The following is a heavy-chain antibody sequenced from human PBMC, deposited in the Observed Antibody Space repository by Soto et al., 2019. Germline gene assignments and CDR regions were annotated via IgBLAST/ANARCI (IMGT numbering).Heavy chain of an antibody. CDR1: GGTFSSYT. CDR2: IIPILGIA. J-gene: IGHJ6*02. V-gene: IGHV1-69*02. Sequence: SVKVSCKASGGTFSSYTISWVRQAPGQGLEWMGRIIPILGIANYAQKFQGRVTITADKSTSTAYMELSSLRSEDTAVYYCARGYYDILTGYYYYYYGMDVWG. CDR3: ARGYYDILTGYYYYYYGMDV. D-gene: IGHD3-9*01.